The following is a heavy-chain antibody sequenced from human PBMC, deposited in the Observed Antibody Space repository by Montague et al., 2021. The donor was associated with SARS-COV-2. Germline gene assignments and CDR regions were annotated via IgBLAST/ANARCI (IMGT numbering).Heavy chain of an antibody. CDR2: ST. D-gene: IGHD6-6*01. CDR3: ARVPYSSSGFFYYSYVIDV. Sequence: STNYNPSLKSRVTISVDPSKNQFSLKLSSVTAADTAVYYCARVPYSSSGFFYYSYVIDVWAQVATVTVS. J-gene: IGHJ6*02. V-gene: IGHV4-59*01.